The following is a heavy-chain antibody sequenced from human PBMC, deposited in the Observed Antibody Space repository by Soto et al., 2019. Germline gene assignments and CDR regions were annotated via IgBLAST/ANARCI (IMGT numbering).Heavy chain of an antibody. CDR1: GFTFSSYS. CDR2: ISSSSSTI. D-gene: IGHD3-3*01. J-gene: IGHJ4*02. Sequence: HPVGSLRLSCAASGFTFSSYSMNWVRQAPGKGLEWVSYISSSSSTIYYADSVKGRFTISRDNAKNSLYLQMNSLRAEDTAVYYCARHLYDFWSEYYFDYWGQGTLLTVSS. V-gene: IGHV3-48*01. CDR3: ARHLYDFWSEYYFDY.